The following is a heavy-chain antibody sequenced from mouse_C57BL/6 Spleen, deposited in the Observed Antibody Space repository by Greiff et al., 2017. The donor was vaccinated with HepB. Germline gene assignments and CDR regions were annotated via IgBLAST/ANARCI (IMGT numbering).Heavy chain of an antibody. CDR3: ASLNWDGLDY. D-gene: IGHD4-1*01. J-gene: IGHJ2*01. CDR2: IYPGDGDT. V-gene: IGHV1-80*01. Sequence: QVQLQQSGAELVKPGASVKISCKASGYAFSRYWMNWVKQRPGKGLEWIGQIYPGDGDTNYNGKFKGKATLTADKSSSTAYMQLSSLTSEDSAVYFCASLNWDGLDYWGQGTTLTVSS. CDR1: GYAFSRYW.